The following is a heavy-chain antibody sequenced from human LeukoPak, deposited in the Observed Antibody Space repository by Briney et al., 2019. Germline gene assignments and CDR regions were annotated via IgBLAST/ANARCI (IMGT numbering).Heavy chain of an antibody. CDR2: ISGSGGST. Sequence: PGGSLRLSCAASGFTFSRYAMSWVRQAPGKGLEWVSAISGSGGSTYYADSVKGRFTISRDNSKSTLYLQMNSLRAEDTAVYYCARWFGDRRLDYWGQGTLVTVSS. V-gene: IGHV3-23*01. J-gene: IGHJ4*02. D-gene: IGHD3-10*01. CDR3: ARWFGDRRLDY. CDR1: GFTFSRYA.